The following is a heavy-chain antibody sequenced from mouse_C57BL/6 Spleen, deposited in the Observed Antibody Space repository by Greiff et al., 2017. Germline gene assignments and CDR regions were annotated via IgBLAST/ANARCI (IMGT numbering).Heavy chain of an antibody. CDR3: ASTIYYDYDGPWAMDY. J-gene: IGHJ4*01. CDR1: GFSLTSYG. Sequence: VQLQQSGPGLVQPSQRLSITCTVSGFSLTSYGVHWVRQSPGKGLEWLGVIWSGGSTDYNAAFISRLSISKDNSKSQVFFKMNSLQADDTAIYYCASTIYYDYDGPWAMDYWGQGTSVTVSS. V-gene: IGHV2-2*01. CDR2: IWSGGST. D-gene: IGHD2-4*01.